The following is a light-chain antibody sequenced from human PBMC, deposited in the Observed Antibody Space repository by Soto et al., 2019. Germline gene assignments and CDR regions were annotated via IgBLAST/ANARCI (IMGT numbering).Light chain of an antibody. CDR1: SSDVGAYDF. V-gene: IGLV2-11*01. J-gene: IGLJ1*01. CDR3: CSYGGSYPYV. Sequence: QSVLTQPRSVSGSPGQSVTISCTGTSSDVGAYDFVSWYQQHPGKAPKLMTYGVSARPSGVPDRFSGSKSGNTASLTISGLQAGDEADYCCCSYGGSYPYVFGTGTKVTVL. CDR2: GVS.